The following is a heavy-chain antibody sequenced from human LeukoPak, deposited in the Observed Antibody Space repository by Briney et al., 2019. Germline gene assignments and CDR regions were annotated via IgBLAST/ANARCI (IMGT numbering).Heavy chain of an antibody. Sequence: PGGSLRLSCAASGFTFSSYGMPWVRQAPGKGLEWVAVIWYDGSNKYYADSVKGRFTISRDNSKNTLYLQMNSLRAEDTAVYYCARGGEIVATIAYWGQGTLVTVSS. CDR1: GFTFSSYG. V-gene: IGHV3-33*08. D-gene: IGHD5-12*01. CDR2: IWYDGSNK. CDR3: ARGGEIVATIAY. J-gene: IGHJ4*02.